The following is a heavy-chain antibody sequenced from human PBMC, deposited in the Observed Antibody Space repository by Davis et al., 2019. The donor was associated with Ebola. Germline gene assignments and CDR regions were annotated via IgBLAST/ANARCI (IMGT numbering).Heavy chain of an antibody. CDR1: GYTFTGYY. Sequence: ASVKVSCKASGYTFTGYYIHWVRQAPGQGLEWMGWINPKSGGTYSAQKFQGRVTMTRDTSISTAYMELSSLRSEDTAVYYCARAPPISSTSLYYYYGMDVWGQGTTVTVSS. J-gene: IGHJ6*02. D-gene: IGHD2-2*01. CDR3: ARAPPISSTSLYYYYGMDV. CDR2: INPKSGGT. V-gene: IGHV1-2*02.